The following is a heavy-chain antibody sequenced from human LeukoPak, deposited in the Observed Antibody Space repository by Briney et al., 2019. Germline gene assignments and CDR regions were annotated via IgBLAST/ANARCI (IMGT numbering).Heavy chain of an antibody. J-gene: IGHJ4*02. CDR2: ITPKGGGT. CDR3: ATLWFGELSLHY. D-gene: IGHD3-10*01. CDR1: GYTFTGYY. Sequence: ASVKVSCKASGYTFTGYYMHWVRQAPGQGLEWMGWITPKGGGTDYAQKFQGRVTMTRNTSISTAYMELSSLRSEDTAVYYCATLWFGELSLHYWGQGTLVTVSS. V-gene: IGHV1-2*02.